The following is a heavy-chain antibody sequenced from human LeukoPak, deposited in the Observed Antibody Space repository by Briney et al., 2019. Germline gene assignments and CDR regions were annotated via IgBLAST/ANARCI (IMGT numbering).Heavy chain of an antibody. CDR2: ISYDGSNK. Sequence: GRSLRLSCAASGFTFSSYAMHWVRQAPGKGLEWVAVISYDGSNKYYEDSVKGRFTISRDNSKNTLYLQMNSLRAEDTAVYYCARIKWLQTMIGDFDYWGQGTLVTVSS. D-gene: IGHD3-10*02. J-gene: IGHJ4*02. CDR3: ARIKWLQTMIGDFDY. CDR1: GFTFSSYA. V-gene: IGHV3-30-3*01.